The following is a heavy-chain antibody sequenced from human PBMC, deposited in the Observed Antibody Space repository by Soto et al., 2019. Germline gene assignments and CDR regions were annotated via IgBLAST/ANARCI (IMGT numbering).Heavy chain of an antibody. Sequence: PGGTLRLSCAASGFTFSSYAMGWVRPGPGKGLEWGAVVSIGGSTHYADSVRGRFTISRDNSKNTLSLQMNSLTAEDTAVYFCAKRRGAGGHFDYWGQGALVTVSS. CDR2: VSIGGST. CDR3: AKRRGAGGHFDY. CDR1: GFTFSSYA. D-gene: IGHD2-15*01. J-gene: IGHJ4*02. V-gene: IGHV3-23*01.